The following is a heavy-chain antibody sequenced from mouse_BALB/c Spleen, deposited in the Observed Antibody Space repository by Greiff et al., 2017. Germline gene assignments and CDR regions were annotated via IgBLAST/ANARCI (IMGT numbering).Heavy chain of an antibody. CDR1: GFTFSSYT. CDR3: ARDLEGFDY. CDR2: ISSGGSYT. V-gene: IGHV5-6-4*01. J-gene: IGHJ3*01. Sequence: EVQLQQSGGGLVKPGGSLKLSCAASGFTFSSYTMSWVRQTPEKRLEWVATISSGGSYTYYPDSVKGRFTISRDNAKNTLYLEMSSLRSEDTAMYYCARDLEGFDYWGQGTLVTVSA.